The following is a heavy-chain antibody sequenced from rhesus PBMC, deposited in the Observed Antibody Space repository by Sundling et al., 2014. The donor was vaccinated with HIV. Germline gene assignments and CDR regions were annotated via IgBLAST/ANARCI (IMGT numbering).Heavy chain of an antibody. V-gene: IGHV4-173*01. CDR2: ISGSGGNP. D-gene: IGHD1-38*01. CDR1: GGSVNNNY. Sequence: QLQLQESGPGLVKPSETLSLICAVSGGSVNNNYWSWIRQPPGKGLEWIGRISGSGGNPDYNSSLKSRVSISTDMSKNQVSLKLRSVTAADTAVYYCANGHLRPYDYWGQGVLVTVSS. J-gene: IGHJ4*01. CDR3: ANGHLRPYDY.